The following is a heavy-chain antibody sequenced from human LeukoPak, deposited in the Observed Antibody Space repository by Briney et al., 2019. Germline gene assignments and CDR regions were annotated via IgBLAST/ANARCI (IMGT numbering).Heavy chain of an antibody. CDR3: ARDLSGAPGVNWFDP. CDR1: GASISSYF. CDR2: IYYSGSS. D-gene: IGHD7-27*01. Sequence: SETLSLTCTVSGASISSYFWSWIRQPPGKGLEWIGYIYYSGSSNYNPSLKSRVTMSVDTSTNQFSLKLTPVTAADTAVYYCARDLSGAPGVNWFDPWGQGTLVTISS. V-gene: IGHV4-59*01. J-gene: IGHJ5*02.